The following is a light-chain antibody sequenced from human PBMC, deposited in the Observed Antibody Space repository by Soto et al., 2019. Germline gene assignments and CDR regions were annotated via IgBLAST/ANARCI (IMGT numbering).Light chain of an antibody. V-gene: IGLV2-18*02. Sequence: QSVLTQPPSVSGSPGQSVTISCTGTSSDVGSYNRVSWYQQSPGTAPKLMIYEVNNRPSGVPDRFSGSKSGNTASLTISGLQAEDEGDYYCSSGTSSFTLIFGGGTKVTFL. CDR2: EVN. CDR3: SSGTSSFTLI. CDR1: SSDVGSYNR. J-gene: IGLJ2*01.